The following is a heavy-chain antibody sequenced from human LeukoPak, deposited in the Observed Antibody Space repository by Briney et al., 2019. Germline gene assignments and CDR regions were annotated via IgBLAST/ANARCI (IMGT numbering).Heavy chain of an antibody. CDR3: ARAVSVAGDFDY. D-gene: IGHD6-19*01. Sequence: ASVKVSCKASGGTISSYAISWVRQAPGQGLEWMGGIIPIFGTANYAQKFQGRVTITADESTSTAYMELSSLRSEDTAVYYCARAVSVAGDFDYWGQGTLVTVSS. CDR1: GGTISSYA. J-gene: IGHJ4*02. CDR2: IIPIFGTA. V-gene: IGHV1-69*13.